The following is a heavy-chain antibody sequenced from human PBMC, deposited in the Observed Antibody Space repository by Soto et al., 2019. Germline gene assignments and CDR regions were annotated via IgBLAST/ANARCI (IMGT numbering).Heavy chain of an antibody. Sequence: QVQLVQSGAEVKKPGASVKVSCKASGYTFSSYGISWVRQAPGQGLEWMGWISAYNGNTIYIQKLQGRVTMTTDTSTSTAYMEVRSLRSDDTAVYYCARDCPYSIRCPDGFDTWGQGTMVTVSS. CDR1: GYTFSSYG. CDR3: ARDCPYSIRCPDGFDT. V-gene: IGHV1-18*01. J-gene: IGHJ3*02. D-gene: IGHD6-13*01. CDR2: ISAYNGNT.